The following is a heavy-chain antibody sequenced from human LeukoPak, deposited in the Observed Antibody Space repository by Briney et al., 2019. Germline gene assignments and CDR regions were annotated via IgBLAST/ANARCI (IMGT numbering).Heavy chain of an antibody. D-gene: IGHD6-19*01. Sequence: GGSLRLSCAASGFTVSSNYMSWVRQAPGKGLEWVSVIYSGGSTYYADSVKGRFTISRDNSKNTLYLQMNSLRAEDTAVYYCARARRYSSGWGYYYYYYMDVWGKGTTVTISS. CDR3: ARARRYSSGWGYYYYYYMDV. CDR2: IYSGGST. V-gene: IGHV3-53*01. J-gene: IGHJ6*03. CDR1: GFTVSSNY.